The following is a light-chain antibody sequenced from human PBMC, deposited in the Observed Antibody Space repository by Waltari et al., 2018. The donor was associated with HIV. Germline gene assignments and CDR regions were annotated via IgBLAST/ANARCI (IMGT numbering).Light chain of an antibody. Sequence: QPVLTQPPSGSVTPGQNVTIPCSGSSPNIASNIVNWYQHLPGPAPKLLIYTNDQRPSGVPARFSGSKSGTSASLAISGLQSADEADYYCAAWDDSLNGMFGGGTKLTVL. CDR1: SPNIASNI. V-gene: IGLV1-44*01. CDR2: TND. J-gene: IGLJ3*02. CDR3: AAWDDSLNGM.